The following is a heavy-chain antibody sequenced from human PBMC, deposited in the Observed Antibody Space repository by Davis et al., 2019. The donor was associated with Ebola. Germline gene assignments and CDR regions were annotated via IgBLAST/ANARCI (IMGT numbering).Heavy chain of an antibody. J-gene: IGHJ4*02. CDR3: ARLAYYYDSSGYNRGGFDY. CDR1: GGSISSYY. Sequence: MPSETLPLTCTVSGGSISSYYWSWIRQPPGKGLEWIGYIYYSGSTNYNPSLKSRVTISVDTSKNQFSLKLSSVTAADTAVYYCARLAYYYDSSGYNRGGFDYWGQGTLVTVSS. V-gene: IGHV4-59*01. CDR2: IYYSGST. D-gene: IGHD3-22*01.